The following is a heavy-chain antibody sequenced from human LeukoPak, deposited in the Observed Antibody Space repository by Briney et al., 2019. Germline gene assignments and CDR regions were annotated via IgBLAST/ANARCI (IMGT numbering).Heavy chain of an antibody. CDR2: IYYSGST. CDR3: ARLGDYVWGSYRYTDAFDI. D-gene: IGHD3-16*02. Sequence: SETLSLTCAVYGGSFSGYYWGWIRQPPGKGLEWIGSIYYSGSTYYNPSLKSRVTISVDTSKNQFSLKLSSVTGADTAVYYCARLGDYVWGSYRYTDAFDIWGQGTMVTVSS. CDR1: GGSFSGYY. V-gene: IGHV4-39*01. J-gene: IGHJ3*02.